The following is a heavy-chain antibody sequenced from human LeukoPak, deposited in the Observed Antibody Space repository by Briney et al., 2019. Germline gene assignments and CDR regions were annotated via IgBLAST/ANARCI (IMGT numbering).Heavy chain of an antibody. CDR2: IYYSGST. D-gene: IGHD6-13*01. CDR1: GGSISSAGYY. CDR3: ARERVSSSWYGGWFDP. V-gene: IGHV4-31*03. Sequence: SETLSLTCTVSGGSISSAGYYWTWIRQYPGKGLEWIGYIYYSGSTYYNPSLKSRVTISVDTSKNQFSLRLSSVTAADTAVYYCARERVSSSWYGGWFDPWGQGTLVTVSS. J-gene: IGHJ5*02.